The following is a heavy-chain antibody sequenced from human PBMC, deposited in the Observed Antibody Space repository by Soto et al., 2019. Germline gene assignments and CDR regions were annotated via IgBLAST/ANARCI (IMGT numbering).Heavy chain of an antibody. D-gene: IGHD1-26*01. CDR1: GFSVSSNY. J-gene: IGHJ5*02. Sequence: GGSLRLSCAISGFSVSSNYLSWVRQAPGKGLEWVSVHYSGGSTYYADSVQGRFTISRDKSNNTLYLQMRRVRAEDTAVYFCARHRHPRGTVGAISLLDPWGQGTQVIASS. V-gene: IGHV3-53*01. CDR2: HYSGGST. CDR3: ARHRHPRGTVGAISLLDP.